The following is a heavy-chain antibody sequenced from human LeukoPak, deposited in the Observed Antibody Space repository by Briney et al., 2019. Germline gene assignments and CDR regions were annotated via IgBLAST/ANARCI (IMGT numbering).Heavy chain of an antibody. Sequence: SETLSLTCTLSGDSISSYYWSWIRQPPGKGLKWIGYIYHSGSTNYNPSLKSRVTISADTSKDQFSLKLAAVTAADTAVYYCANGYSSTWYYFDYWGQGTLVTVSS. CDR2: IYHSGST. CDR3: ANGYSSTWYYFDY. V-gene: IGHV4-59*01. D-gene: IGHD6-13*01. CDR1: GDSISSYY. J-gene: IGHJ4*02.